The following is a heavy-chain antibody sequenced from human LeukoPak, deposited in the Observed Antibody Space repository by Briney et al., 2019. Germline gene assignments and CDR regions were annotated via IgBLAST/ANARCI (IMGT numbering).Heavy chain of an antibody. CDR2: INPNSGGT. CDR1: GYTFTGYY. Sequence: ASVKASCKASGYTFTGYYMHWVRQAPGQGLEWMGWINPNSGGTNYAQKFQGRVTMTRDTSISTAYMELSRLRSDDAAVYYCARGIVGATRAFDIWGQGTMVTVSS. V-gene: IGHV1-2*02. D-gene: IGHD1-26*01. J-gene: IGHJ3*02. CDR3: ARGIVGATRAFDI.